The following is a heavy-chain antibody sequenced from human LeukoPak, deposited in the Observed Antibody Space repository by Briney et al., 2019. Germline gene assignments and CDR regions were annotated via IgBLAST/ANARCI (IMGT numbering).Heavy chain of an antibody. D-gene: IGHD1-26*01. CDR2: ISSNGGST. CDR3: VNTREYSGYLYDR. V-gene: IGHV3-64D*06. CDR1: GFPFIRYA. Sequence: GGSLRLSRSASGFPFIRYAMHWVRQAPGKGLEYASAISSNGGSTYYADSVKGRFTISRDNSKNTLYLQMSSMRAEDTAVYYCVNTREYSGYLYDRWGQGTLVTVSS. J-gene: IGHJ4*02.